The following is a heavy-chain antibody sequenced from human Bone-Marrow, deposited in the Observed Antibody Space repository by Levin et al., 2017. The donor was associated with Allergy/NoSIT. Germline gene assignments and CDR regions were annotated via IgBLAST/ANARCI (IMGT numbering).Heavy chain of an antibody. V-gene: IGHV2-70*12. CDR3: ARKGPRYRLFES. D-gene: IGHD3-16*02. J-gene: IGHJ4*02. Sequence: SGPTLVKPTQTVTLTCTFSGFSLSTNGVSVSWVRQPPGKALEWLARIDWDNDQYYSKSLRTRLTISKDTSKNQVVLRMTNMEPVDTATYYCARKGPRYRLFESWGEGGLVAVSS. CDR1: GFSLSTNGVS. CDR2: IDWDNDQ.